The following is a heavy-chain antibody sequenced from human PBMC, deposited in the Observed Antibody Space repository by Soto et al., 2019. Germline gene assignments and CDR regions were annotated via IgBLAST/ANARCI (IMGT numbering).Heavy chain of an antibody. Sequence: QERLVQSGAEVRKPGSSVKVSCQVTGGTSTRYAINSVRQAPGQGLERMGGIVTMFGTSKYAQKFQGRITITADTSTNITDMGLRSLRSEDMAVCDCNRGSDCDFWGGYLWGQGTLVSVSS. CDR2: IVTMFGTS. CDR3: NRGSDCDFWGGYL. D-gene: IGHD3-3*01. CDR1: GGTSTRYA. J-gene: IGHJ4*02. V-gene: IGHV1-69*06.